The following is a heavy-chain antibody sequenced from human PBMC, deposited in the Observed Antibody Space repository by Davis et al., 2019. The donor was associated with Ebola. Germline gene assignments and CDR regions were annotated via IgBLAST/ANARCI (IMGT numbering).Heavy chain of an antibody. J-gene: IGHJ6*02. CDR1: GGSISSSSYY. Sequence: MPSETLSLTCTVSGGSISSSSYYWGWIRQPPSLKSRVTISVDTSKNQFSLKLSSVTAADTAVYYCARHAGSIYGMDVWGQGTTVTVSS. CDR3: ARHAGSIYGMDV. V-gene: IGHV4-39*01. D-gene: IGHD3-10*01.